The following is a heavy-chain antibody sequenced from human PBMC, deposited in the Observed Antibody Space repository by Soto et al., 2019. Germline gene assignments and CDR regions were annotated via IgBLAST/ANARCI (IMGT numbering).Heavy chain of an antibody. Sequence: PGGSLRLSCAPSGFSISDKVMSWVRQAPGKGLEWISVISSGGDPSYADSVKGRFTISRDITKNTLFLQMTSLRADDTAVYFCASYSGYCSAYWEYYFDYWGQGTLVTVSS. CDR1: GFSISDKV. J-gene: IGHJ4*01. CDR3: ASYSGYCSAYWEYYFDY. CDR2: ISSGGDP. V-gene: IGHV3-53*01. D-gene: IGHD3-16*01.